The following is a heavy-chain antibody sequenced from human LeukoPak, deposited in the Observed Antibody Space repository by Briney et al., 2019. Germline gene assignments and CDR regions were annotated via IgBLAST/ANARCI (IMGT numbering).Heavy chain of an antibody. Sequence: PGGSLRLSCAASGFTFSSYAMSWVRQAPGKGLEWVSAISGSGGSTYYADSVKGRFTISRDNAKNSLYLQMNSLRAEDTAVYYCAREAMVPDYYGMDVWGQGTTVTVSS. J-gene: IGHJ6*02. CDR3: AREAMVPDYYGMDV. D-gene: IGHD5-18*01. CDR1: GFTFSSYA. CDR2: ISGSGGST. V-gene: IGHV3-23*01.